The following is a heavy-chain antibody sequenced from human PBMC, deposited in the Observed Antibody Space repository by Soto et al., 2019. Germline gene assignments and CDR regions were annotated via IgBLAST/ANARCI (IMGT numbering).Heavy chain of an antibody. D-gene: IGHD3-3*01. J-gene: IGHJ6*02. Sequence: QVQLVQSGAEVKKPGASVKVSCKASGYTFTGYYMHWVRQAPGQGLEWMGWINPNSGGTNYAQKFQGWVTMTRDTSISTAYMELSRLRSDDTAVYYCAKGLSGYSPGDYYYCYGMDVWGQGTTVTVSS. V-gene: IGHV1-2*04. CDR1: GYTFTGYY. CDR2: INPNSGGT. CDR3: AKGLSGYSPGDYYYCYGMDV.